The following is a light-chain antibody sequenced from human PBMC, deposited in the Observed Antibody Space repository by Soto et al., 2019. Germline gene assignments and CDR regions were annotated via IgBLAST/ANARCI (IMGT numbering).Light chain of an antibody. J-gene: IGKJ2*01. V-gene: IGKV1-17*01. Sequence: DIQMTQSPSSLSASVGDRVTITCRASQGIRDALGWYQQKPGKAAKRLIYAASILQSGVPSWFSGSGSGTEFTLTISCLQSEDFATYYCQQYYSYPYTFGQGTKLEIK. CDR3: QQYYSYPYT. CDR1: QGIRDA. CDR2: AAS.